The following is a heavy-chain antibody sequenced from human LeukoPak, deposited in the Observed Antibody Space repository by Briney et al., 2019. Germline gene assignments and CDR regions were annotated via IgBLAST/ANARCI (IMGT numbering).Heavy chain of an antibody. J-gene: IGHJ6*02. CDR3: ARENGMDV. CDR1: GFSVSSNY. Sequence: GGSLRLSCAASGFSVSSNYMSWVRQAPGKGPEWVSVIHSGGSTYYADSVKGRFTISRDTSKNTLYLQMNSLRAEDTAVYYCARENGMDVWGQGTTVTVSS. CDR2: IHSGGST. V-gene: IGHV3-53*01.